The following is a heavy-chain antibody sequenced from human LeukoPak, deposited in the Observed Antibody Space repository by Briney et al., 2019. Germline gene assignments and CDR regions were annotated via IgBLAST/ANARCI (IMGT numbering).Heavy chain of an antibody. J-gene: IGHJ5*02. D-gene: IGHD3-10*01. V-gene: IGHV1-2*02. CDR2: INPKSGRP. CDR3: ARDYYATPHGNWFNP. CDR1: GYTFTGYF. Sequence: GSLKASSQPSGYTFTGYFMHWVRQAPRPRLKRMGWINPKSGRPNDAQKFQGRVNMSRDTSISTTYMELSRMRPDDTAVYYCARDYYATPHGNWFNPWGQGTLVTVSS.